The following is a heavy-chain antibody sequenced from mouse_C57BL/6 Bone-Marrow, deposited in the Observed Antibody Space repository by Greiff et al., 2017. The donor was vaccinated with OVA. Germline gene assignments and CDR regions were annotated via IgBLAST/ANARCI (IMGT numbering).Heavy chain of an antibody. V-gene: IGHV14-4*01. CDR1: FFNIKSYY. J-gene: IGHJ2*01. Sequence: SFNFSFPSSFFNIKSYYIHFFNHMPEHFLDWIGLIDPENGDTEYASKFQGKATITADTSSNTAYLQLSSLTSEDTAVYYCTRIYYWGQGTTLTVSS. CDR3: TRIYY. CDR2: IDPENGDT.